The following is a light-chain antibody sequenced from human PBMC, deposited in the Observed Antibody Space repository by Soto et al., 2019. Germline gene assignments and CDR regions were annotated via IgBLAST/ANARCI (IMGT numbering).Light chain of an antibody. V-gene: IGKV1-9*01. CDR3: QQYKSRRT. CDR2: AAS. Sequence: IQLTQSPASLSASVGDRVTITCRASQGISSFLVWYQQKPGKAPKLLIYAASTLQSGVPSRFSGSGSGTEFTLTISSLQPDDSATYYCQQYKSRRTFGQGTKV. J-gene: IGKJ1*01. CDR1: QGISSF.